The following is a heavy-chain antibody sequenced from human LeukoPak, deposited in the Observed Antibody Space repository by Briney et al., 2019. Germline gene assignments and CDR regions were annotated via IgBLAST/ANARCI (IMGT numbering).Heavy chain of an antibody. D-gene: IGHD2-2*01. Sequence: AGSLRLSCAASGFTFSSYAMSWVRQAPGKGLEWVSGISGSGGSTYSADSVKGRFTISRDNSKNTLYLQMNSLRAEDTAVYYCAKDANVVVPAAHLDYWGQGTLVTVSS. V-gene: IGHV3-23*01. J-gene: IGHJ4*02. CDR3: AKDANVVVPAAHLDY. CDR1: GFTFSSYA. CDR2: ISGSGGST.